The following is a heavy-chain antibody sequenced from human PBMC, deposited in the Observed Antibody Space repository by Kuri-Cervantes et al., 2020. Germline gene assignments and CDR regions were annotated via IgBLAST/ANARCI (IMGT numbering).Heavy chain of an antibody. Sequence: GGSLRLSCEASGFPFRSYWMSWVRQTPGKGLEWVANINEDGSQKYYVDSVKGRFTISRDNAKNTLYLQMNSLRAEDTAVYYCARPAGDYDILTGYDYWGQGTLVTVSS. CDR3: ARPAGDYDILTGYDY. V-gene: IGHV3-7*03. CDR1: GFPFRSYW. CDR2: INEDGSQK. D-gene: IGHD3-9*01. J-gene: IGHJ4*02.